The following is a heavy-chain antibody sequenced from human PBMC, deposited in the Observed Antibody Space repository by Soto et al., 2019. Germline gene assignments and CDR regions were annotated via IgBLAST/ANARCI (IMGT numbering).Heavy chain of an antibody. Sequence: HPGGSLRLSCAASGVTFDDYAMHWVRQAPGKGLEWVSGISWNSGSIGYADSVKGRFTISRDNAKNSLYLQMNGLRAEDTALYYCAKGIAGITFSDAFDIWGQGTMVTVSS. CDR1: GVTFDDYA. CDR2: ISWNSGSI. D-gene: IGHD3-10*01. V-gene: IGHV3-9*01. CDR3: AKGIAGITFSDAFDI. J-gene: IGHJ3*02.